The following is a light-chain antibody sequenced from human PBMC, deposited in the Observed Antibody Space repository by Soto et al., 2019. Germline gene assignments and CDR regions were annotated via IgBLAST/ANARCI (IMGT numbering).Light chain of an antibody. V-gene: IGLV1-44*01. CDR2: SSN. CDR3: AAWDDSLNGVI. CDR1: SSNIGRNA. Sequence: QAVVTQPPSASGTPGQRVTISCSGSSSNIGRNAVNWYQQLPGTAPRVLIYSSNQRPSGVPDRFSGSKSGTSASLAISGLQSEDEADYYCAAWDDSLNGVIFGGGTKLTV. J-gene: IGLJ2*01.